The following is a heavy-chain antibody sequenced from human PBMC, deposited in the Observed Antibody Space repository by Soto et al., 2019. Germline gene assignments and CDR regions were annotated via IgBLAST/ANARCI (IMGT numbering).Heavy chain of an antibody. V-gene: IGHV4-34*01. CDR3: ARVFNIFGVFNGMGGYFDS. D-gene: IGHD3-3*01. J-gene: IGHJ4*02. Sequence: SETLSLTCAVYGGSFSGYYWSWIRQPPGKGLEWIGEINHSGSTNYNPSLKSRVTISVETSKNQFSLKLSSVTAADTAVYYGARVFNIFGVFNGMGGYFDSWGQGTVFTVSS. CDR1: GGSFSGYY. CDR2: INHSGST.